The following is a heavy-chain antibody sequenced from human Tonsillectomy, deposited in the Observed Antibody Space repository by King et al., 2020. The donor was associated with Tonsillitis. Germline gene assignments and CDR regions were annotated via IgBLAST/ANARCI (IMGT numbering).Heavy chain of an antibody. Sequence: VQLVESGGGLVQPGGSLRLSCAASGFTFSRYAMSLVRQAPGKGLEWVSAISGSGGSTYYADSVKGRFTISRDNSKNTLYLEMHRLRAEDTAVYYCAKDRLAANDYWGQGTLVTVSS. J-gene: IGHJ4*02. CDR2: ISGSGGST. D-gene: IGHD2-15*01. CDR1: GFTFSRYA. V-gene: IGHV3-23*04. CDR3: AKDRLAANDY.